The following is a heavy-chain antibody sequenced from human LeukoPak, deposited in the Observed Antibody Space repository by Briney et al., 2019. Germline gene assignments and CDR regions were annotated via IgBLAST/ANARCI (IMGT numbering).Heavy chain of an antibody. CDR3: ARAYYGSGSYSSTPYYFDY. V-gene: IGHV3-21*01. Sequence: GGSLRLSCAASGFAFSSYSMNWVRQAPGKGLEWVSSISSSSSYIYYADSVKGRFTISRDNAKNSLYLQMNSLRAEDTAVYYCARAYYGSGSYSSTPYYFDYWGQGTLVTVSS. D-gene: IGHD3-10*01. CDR2: ISSSSSYI. J-gene: IGHJ4*02. CDR1: GFAFSSYS.